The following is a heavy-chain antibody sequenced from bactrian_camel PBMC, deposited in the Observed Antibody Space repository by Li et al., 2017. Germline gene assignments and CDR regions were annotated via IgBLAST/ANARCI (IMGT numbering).Heavy chain of an antibody. Sequence: DVQLVESGGGLVQPGGSLRLSCAASGFTFSGYDMSWVRRAPGKGLEWVSTISSGDGGVLYYTDSVKGRFTVSRDNAKNMLYLQMNNLKSEDTALYYCAKALGGGNYYTGEYNYWGQGTQVTVS. V-gene: IGHV3S40*01. CDR2: ISSGDGGVL. CDR3: AKALGGGNYYTGEYNY. CDR1: GFTFSGYD. D-gene: IGHD2*01. J-gene: IGHJ4*01.